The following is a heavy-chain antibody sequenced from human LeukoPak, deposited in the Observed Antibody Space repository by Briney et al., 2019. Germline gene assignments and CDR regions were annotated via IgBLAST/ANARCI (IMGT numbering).Heavy chain of an antibody. CDR3: TTGARYFDWLRGRDY. J-gene: IGHJ4*02. D-gene: IGHD3-9*01. V-gene: IGHV3-15*01. CDR2: IKSKTAGGTR. CDR1: GFTFSDAW. Sequence: GGSLRLSCAASGFTFSDAWMSWVRQVPGKGLEWVGHIKSKTAGGTRDYAAPVKGRFSISRDDSRNTLYLQMNSLKTEDTAVYYCTTGARYFDWLRGRDYWGQGTLVTVSS.